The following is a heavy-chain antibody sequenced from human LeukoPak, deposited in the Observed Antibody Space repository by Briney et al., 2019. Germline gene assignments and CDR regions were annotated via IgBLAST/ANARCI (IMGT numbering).Heavy chain of an antibody. V-gene: IGHV1-2*02. CDR1: GYTFTGYY. J-gene: IGHJ3*02. CDR2: INPNSGGT. D-gene: IGHD4-23*01. Sequence: ASVKVSCKASGYTFTGYYMHWVRQAPGQGLEWMGWINPNSGGTNYAQKFQGRVTMTRDTSISTAYMELSRLRSDDTAVYYCARDLRDYGGETDAFDIWGQGTMVTVSS. CDR3: ARDLRDYGGETDAFDI.